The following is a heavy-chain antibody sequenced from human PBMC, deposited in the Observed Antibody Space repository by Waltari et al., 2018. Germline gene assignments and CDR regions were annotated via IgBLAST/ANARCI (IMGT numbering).Heavy chain of an antibody. CDR2: IYYSGST. J-gene: IGHJ3*02. D-gene: IGHD3-10*01. Sequence: QLQLQESGPGMVKPSETLSLTCTVSGCSVSSRSYYWGWIRQPQGKGLEWIGSIYYSGSTYYNPSLKSRVTISVDTSKNQFSLKLSSVTAADTAVYYCASTIMVRGVGGAFDIWGQGTMVTVSS. V-gene: IGHV4-39*01. CDR1: GCSVSSRSYY. CDR3: ASTIMVRGVGGAFDI.